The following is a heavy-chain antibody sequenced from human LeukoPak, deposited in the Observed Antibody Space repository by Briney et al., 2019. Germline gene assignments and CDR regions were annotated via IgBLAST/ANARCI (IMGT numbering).Heavy chain of an antibody. Sequence: SETLSLTCAVYGGSLSGYYWSWIRQPPGKGLEWIGEINHSGSTNYNPSLKSRVTISVDTSKNQFSLKLSSVTAADTAVYYCARLSEYYYGMDVWGQGTTVTVSS. D-gene: IGHD1-26*01. V-gene: IGHV4-34*01. J-gene: IGHJ6*02. CDR1: GGSLSGYY. CDR2: INHSGST. CDR3: ARLSEYYYGMDV.